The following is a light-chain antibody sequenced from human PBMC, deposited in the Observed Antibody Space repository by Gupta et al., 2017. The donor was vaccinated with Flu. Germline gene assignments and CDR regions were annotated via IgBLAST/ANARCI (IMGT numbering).Light chain of an antibody. CDR1: SSNIGSNT. J-gene: IGLJ3*02. Sequence: QSVLTQPPSASGPPGQRVTIACSGSSSNIGSNTVNWYQQLPGTAPKLLNYSNNQRPSGVPDRFSGYKSGTSASLAISGLQSEDEADYYCAAWDDSLNGWVFGGGTKLTVL. CDR3: AAWDDSLNGWV. V-gene: IGLV1-44*01. CDR2: SNN.